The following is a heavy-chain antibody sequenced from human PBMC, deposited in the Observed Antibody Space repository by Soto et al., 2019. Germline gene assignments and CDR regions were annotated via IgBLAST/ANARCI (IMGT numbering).Heavy chain of an antibody. CDR1: GFTFSGFG. D-gene: IGHD3-10*01. V-gene: IGHV3-30*03. Sequence: QEELVESGGGVVQPGRSLRLSCAASGFTFSGFGMHWVRQAPGKGLEWVAVISYDGTNESYAYSVKGRFSVSRDNSKNIVYLQMNSLRDEDTAMYYCARWGKRDGESSPHSDLWGQGTLVTVSS. CDR3: ARWGKRDGESSPHSDL. CDR2: ISYDGTNE. J-gene: IGHJ1*01.